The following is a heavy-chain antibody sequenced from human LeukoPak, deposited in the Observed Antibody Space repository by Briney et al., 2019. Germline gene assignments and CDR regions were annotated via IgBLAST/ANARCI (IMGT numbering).Heavy chain of an antibody. J-gene: IGHJ4*02. D-gene: IGHD3-3*01. CDR2: IKSKTDGGTT. CDR3: TTGEQPGFGFDY. Sequence: PGGSLRLSCAASGFTFSNAWMSWVRQAPGKGLEWVGRIKSKTDGGTTDYAAPVKGRFTISRDDSKNTLYLQMNSLKTKDTAVYYCTTGEQPGFGFDYWGQGTLVTVSS. V-gene: IGHV3-15*01. CDR1: GFTFSNAW.